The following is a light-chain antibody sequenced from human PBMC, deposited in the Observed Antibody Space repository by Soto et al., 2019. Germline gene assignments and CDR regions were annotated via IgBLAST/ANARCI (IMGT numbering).Light chain of an antibody. J-gene: IGLJ1*01. CDR3: SSYTSSSTHNYV. Sequence: QSALTQPASVSGSPGQSITISCTGTSSDVGGYNYVSWYQQHPGKAPKLMIYDVSNRPSGVSNRFSGSKSGNTASLTISGLQAEDEADYYCSSYTSSSTHNYVFGTWTKLTVL. V-gene: IGLV2-14*01. CDR1: SSDVGGYNY. CDR2: DVS.